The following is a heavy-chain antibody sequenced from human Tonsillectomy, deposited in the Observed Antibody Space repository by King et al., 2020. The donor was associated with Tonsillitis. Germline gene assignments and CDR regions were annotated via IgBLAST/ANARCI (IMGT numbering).Heavy chain of an antibody. J-gene: IGHJ4*02. CDR2: IKQDGSEK. CDR1: GFTFSSYW. D-gene: IGHD3-10*01. Sequence: DVQLVESGGGLVQPGGSLRLSCAASGFTFSSYWMSWVRQAPGKGLEWVANIKQDGSEKYYVDSVKGRFTISRDNAKNSLYLQMNSLRAEDTAVYYCARGAGSGSYYYFDYWGQGTLDTVSS. CDR3: ARGAGSGSYYYFDY. V-gene: IGHV3-7*01.